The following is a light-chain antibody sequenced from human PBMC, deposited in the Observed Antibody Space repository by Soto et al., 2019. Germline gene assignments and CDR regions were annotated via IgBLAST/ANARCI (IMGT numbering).Light chain of an antibody. CDR2: HAS. CDR1: QNITNN. J-gene: IGKJ1*01. CDR3: QQYNSYSWT. Sequence: DLQMTQSPSSLSASLGDRVTITCPASQNITNNLSWYQQKPGKAPNLLIYHASKLAKGVTSRFSGSGSGTEFTLTISSLQPDDFATYYCQQYNSYSWTFGQGTKVDIK. V-gene: IGKV1-33*01.